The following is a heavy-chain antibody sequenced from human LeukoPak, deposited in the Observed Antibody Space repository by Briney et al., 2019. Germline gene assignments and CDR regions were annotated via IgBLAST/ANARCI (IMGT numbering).Heavy chain of an antibody. D-gene: IGHD3-22*01. J-gene: IGHJ3*02. Sequence: ASVKVSCKASGYTFIGYSISWMRQAPGHGLEWMGWITPYNGNTNYVQNFQGRVTMTTDTSTSTAYMELRSLRSDDTAVYYCARVYDSSGYYYDRYAFDIWGQGTMVTVSS. CDR3: ARVYDSSGYYYDRYAFDI. CDR2: ITPYNGNT. V-gene: IGHV1-18*01. CDR1: GYTFIGYS.